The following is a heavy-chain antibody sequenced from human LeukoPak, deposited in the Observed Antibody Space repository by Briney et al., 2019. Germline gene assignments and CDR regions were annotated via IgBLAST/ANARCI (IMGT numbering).Heavy chain of an antibody. CDR3: ARSDYTNFDY. Sequence: SSETLSLTCTVSGGSISSHYWSWIRQPPGKGLEWIGYIYYSGSANYNPSLRSRATISVDTSKNQFSLKLSSVTAADTAVYYCARSDYTNFDYWGQGTLVTVSS. D-gene: IGHD4-11*01. CDR1: GGSISSHY. V-gene: IGHV4-59*11. J-gene: IGHJ4*02. CDR2: IYYSGSA.